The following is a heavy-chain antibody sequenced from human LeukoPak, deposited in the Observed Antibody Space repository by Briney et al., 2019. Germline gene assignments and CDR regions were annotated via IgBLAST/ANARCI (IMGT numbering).Heavy chain of an antibody. CDR3: ARDGGGWYSYFDY. CDR2: INPNSGGT. V-gene: IGHV1-2*02. CDR1: GYTFTGYY. J-gene: IGHJ4*02. D-gene: IGHD6-19*01. Sequence: ASVKVSCKASGYTFTGYYMHWVRQAPGQGLEWMGWINPNSGGTNYAQKFQGRVTMTRDTSISTAYMELSRLRSDDAAVYYCARDGGGWYSYFDYWGQGTLVTVSS.